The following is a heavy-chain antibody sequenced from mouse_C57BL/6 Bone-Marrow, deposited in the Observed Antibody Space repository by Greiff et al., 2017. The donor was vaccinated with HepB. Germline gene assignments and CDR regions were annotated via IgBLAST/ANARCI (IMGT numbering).Heavy chain of an antibody. V-gene: IGHV1-59*01. D-gene: IGHD2-4*01. Sequence: VQLQQPGAELVRPGTSVKLSCKASGYTFTSYWMHWVKQRPGKGLEWIGVIDPSDSYTNYNQKFKGQATLTVETSSSTAYMQLSSRTSEDSAVYYCARRGGLRRGFAYWGQGTLVTVSA. CDR2: IDPSDSYT. J-gene: IGHJ3*01. CDR3: ARRGGLRRGFAY. CDR1: GYTFTSYW.